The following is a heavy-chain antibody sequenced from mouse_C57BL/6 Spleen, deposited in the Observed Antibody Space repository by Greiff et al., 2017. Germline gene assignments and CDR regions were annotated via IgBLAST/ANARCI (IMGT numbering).Heavy chain of an antibody. J-gene: IGHJ1*03. V-gene: IGHV3-1*01. CDR2: ISYSGST. CDR3: AREGAYDYDGYFDV. CDR1: GYSITSGYD. Sequence: EVKVVESGPGMVKPSQSLSLTCTVTGYSITSGYDWHWIRHFPGNKLEWMGYISYSGSTNYNPSLKSRISITHDTSKNHFFLKLNSVTTEDTATYYCAREGAYDYDGYFDVWGTGTTVTVSS. D-gene: IGHD2-4*01.